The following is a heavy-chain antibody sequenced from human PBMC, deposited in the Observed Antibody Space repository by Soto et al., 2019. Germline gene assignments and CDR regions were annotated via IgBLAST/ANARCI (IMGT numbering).Heavy chain of an antibody. J-gene: IGHJ6*02. CDR1: GGSISTSDYS. D-gene: IGHD3-3*01. V-gene: IGHV4-30-2*01. CDR3: VRERTIFGVACGRGVDV. Sequence: SETLSLTCAVSGGSISTSDYSWSWIRQPPGRGLEWLGSIYHTGTTHYIPSLKNRLTMSLDKSKNPFSLDLTSVTAADTAVYCCVRERTIFGVACGRGVDVWGQGTTVTASS. CDR2: IYHTGTT.